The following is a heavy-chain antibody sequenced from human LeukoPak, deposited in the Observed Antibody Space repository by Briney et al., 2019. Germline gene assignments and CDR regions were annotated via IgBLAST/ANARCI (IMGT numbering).Heavy chain of an antibody. J-gene: IGHJ4*02. Sequence: SETLSLTCAVYGGSFSGYYWSWIRQPPGKGLEWLGEINHSGSTNYNPSLKSRVTISVDMSKNQFSLKLSSVTAADTAVYYCARGPIYSSGWYSYFDYWGQGTLVTVSS. V-gene: IGHV4-34*01. CDR2: INHSGST. D-gene: IGHD6-19*01. CDR1: GGSFSGYY. CDR3: ARGPIYSSGWYSYFDY.